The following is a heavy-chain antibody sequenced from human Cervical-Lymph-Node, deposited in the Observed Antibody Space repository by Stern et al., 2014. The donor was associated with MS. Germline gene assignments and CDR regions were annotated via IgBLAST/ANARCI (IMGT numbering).Heavy chain of an antibody. J-gene: IGHJ3*02. CDR3: ARDQYYYDSSGYYTLGAFDI. V-gene: IGHV1-69*09. CDR1: GGTFSSYA. Sequence: VQLVQSGAEVKKPGSSVKVSCKASGGTFSSYAISWVRQAPGQGLEWMGRIIPILGIANYAQKFQGRVTITADKSTSTAYMELSSLRSEDTAVYYCARDQYYYDSSGYYTLGAFDIWGQGTMVTVSS. CDR2: IIPILGIA. D-gene: IGHD3-22*01.